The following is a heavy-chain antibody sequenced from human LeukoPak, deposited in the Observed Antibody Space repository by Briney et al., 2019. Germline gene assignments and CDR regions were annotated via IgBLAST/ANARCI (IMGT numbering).Heavy chain of an antibody. Sequence: GGSLRLSCAASGFTVSSNYMSWVRQAPGKGLEWVSVIYGGGSTYYADSVKGRFTISRDNSKNTLYLQMNSLRAEDTAVYYCAKGRGGSFYSDLDYWGQGTLVTVSS. D-gene: IGHD2-15*01. J-gene: IGHJ4*02. V-gene: IGHV3-66*01. CDR2: IYGGGST. CDR1: GFTVSSNY. CDR3: AKGRGGSFYSDLDY.